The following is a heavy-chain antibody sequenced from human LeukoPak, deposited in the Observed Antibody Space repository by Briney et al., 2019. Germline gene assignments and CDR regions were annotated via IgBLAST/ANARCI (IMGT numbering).Heavy chain of an antibody. CDR2: IDSDGSST. J-gene: IGHJ3*02. D-gene: IGHD3-3*01. CDR3: ARGFTIFGVVNDAFDI. V-gene: IGHV3-74*01. Sequence: GGSLRLSCVASEFTFSNYWMHWVRQTSGKGLVWVSRIDSDGSSTTYADSVKGRFTISRDNAKNTLYLQMNSLTAEDTAVYYCARGFTIFGVVNDAFDIWGQGTMVTVSS. CDR1: EFTFSNYW.